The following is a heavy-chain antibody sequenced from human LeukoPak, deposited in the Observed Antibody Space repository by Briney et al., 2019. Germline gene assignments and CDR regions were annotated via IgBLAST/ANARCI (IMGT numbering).Heavy chain of an antibody. CDR3: ARDGYGDYFDY. J-gene: IGHJ4*02. D-gene: IGHD5-12*01. CDR1: GGSISSGDYY. CDR2: IYYSGST. V-gene: IGHV4-61*08. Sequence: PSETLSLTCTVSGGSISSGDYYWSWIRQPPGKGLEWIGYIYYSGSTNYNPSPKSRVTISVDTSKNQFSLKLSSVTAADTAVYYCARDGYGDYFDYWGQGTLVTVSS.